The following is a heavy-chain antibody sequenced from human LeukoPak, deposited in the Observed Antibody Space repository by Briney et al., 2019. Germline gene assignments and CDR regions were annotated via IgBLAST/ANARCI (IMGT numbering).Heavy chain of an antibody. V-gene: IGHV1-69*13. D-gene: IGHD3-9*01. Sequence: SVTVSCKASGYSFASYGVTWVRQAPGQGLEWMGGIIPIFGTANYAQKFQGRVTITADESTSTAYMELSSLRSEDTAVYYCARDVRDILTGHDGAGYAFDIWGQGTMVTVSS. CDR3: ARDVRDILTGHDGAGYAFDI. CDR1: GYSFASYG. CDR2: IIPIFGTA. J-gene: IGHJ3*02.